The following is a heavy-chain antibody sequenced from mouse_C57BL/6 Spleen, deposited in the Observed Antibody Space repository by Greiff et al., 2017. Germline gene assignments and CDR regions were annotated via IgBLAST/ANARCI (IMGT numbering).Heavy chain of an antibody. Sequence: EVQLQQSGPGMVKPSQSLSLTCTVTGYSIASGYDWHWIRHFPGNKLEWMGYISYSGSTNYNPSLKSRISITHDTSKNHFFLKLNSVTTEDTATYYCARGGGGYYFDYWGQGTTLTVSS. CDR3: ARGGGGYYFDY. V-gene: IGHV3-1*01. CDR1: GYSIASGYD. CDR2: ISYSGST. J-gene: IGHJ2*01. D-gene: IGHD1-1*02.